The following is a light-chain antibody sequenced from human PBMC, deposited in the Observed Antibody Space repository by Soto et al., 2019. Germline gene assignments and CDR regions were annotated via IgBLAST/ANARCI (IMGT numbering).Light chain of an antibody. J-gene: IGKJ4*01. CDR2: AAS. CDR3: QQYET. Sequence: EIVLTQSPGTLSLSPGERATLSCRASQSVSSSYLAWYQQKPGQAPRLLIYAASSRATGIPDRFSGSGSGTDFTLTISRLEPEDFAVYYCQQYETFGGGTKVEIK. V-gene: IGKV3-20*01. CDR1: QSVSSSY.